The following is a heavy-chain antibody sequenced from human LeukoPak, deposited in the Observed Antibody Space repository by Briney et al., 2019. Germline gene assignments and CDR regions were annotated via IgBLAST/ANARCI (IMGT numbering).Heavy chain of an antibody. CDR2: IWYDGSKE. Sequence: GGSLRLSCAASGFTISKYGMHWVRQAPGKGLEWVTVIWYDGSKEFYADSVKGRFAISRDSSKNTLYLQMSSLRAEDTAVYFCARDVSNGMDVWGQGTTVTVSS. V-gene: IGHV3-33*01. D-gene: IGHD5/OR15-5a*01. J-gene: IGHJ6*02. CDR3: ARDVSNGMDV. CDR1: GFTISKYG.